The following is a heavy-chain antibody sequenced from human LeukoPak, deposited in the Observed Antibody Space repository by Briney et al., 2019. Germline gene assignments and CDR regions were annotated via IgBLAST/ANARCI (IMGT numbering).Heavy chain of an antibody. CDR3: ARDDADSAYADGDY. D-gene: IGHD5-12*01. J-gene: IGHJ4*02. CDR2: IIPLLGIA. Sequence: ASVKVSCKASGGIFSSYTISWVRQAPGQGLEWMGRIIPLLGIANYAQKFQGRVTIIADKSTSTAYMELSSLRSEDTAVYYCARDDADSAYADGDYWGQGTLVTVSS. CDR1: GGIFSSYT. V-gene: IGHV1-69*04.